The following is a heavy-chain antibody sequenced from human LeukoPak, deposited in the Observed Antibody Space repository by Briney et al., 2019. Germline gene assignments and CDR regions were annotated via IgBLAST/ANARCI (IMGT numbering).Heavy chain of an antibody. V-gene: IGHV3-43*01. D-gene: IGHD5-24*01. Sequence: GGSLRLSCAASGFTFDDYTMHWVRQAPGKGLEWVSLISWDGGSTYYVDSVKGRFTISRDNSKNSLYLQMNSLRTEDTALYYCAKDMEGVWRWLLGGLDYWGQGTLVTVSS. CDR2: ISWDGGST. J-gene: IGHJ4*02. CDR1: GFTFDDYT. CDR3: AKDMEGVWRWLLGGLDY.